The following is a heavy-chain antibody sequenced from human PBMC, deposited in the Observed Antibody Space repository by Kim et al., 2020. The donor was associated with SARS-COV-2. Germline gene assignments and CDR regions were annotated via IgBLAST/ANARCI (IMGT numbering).Heavy chain of an antibody. CDR1: GFTFDDYT. V-gene: IGHV3-43*01. J-gene: IGHJ4*02. Sequence: GGSLRLSCAASGFTFDDYTMHWVRQAPGKGLEWVSLISWDGGSTYYADSVKGRFTISRDNSKNSLYLQMNSLRTEDTALYYCAKGLDGSGSYTFDYWGQGTLVTVSS. D-gene: IGHD3-10*01. CDR3: AKGLDGSGSYTFDY. CDR2: ISWDGGST.